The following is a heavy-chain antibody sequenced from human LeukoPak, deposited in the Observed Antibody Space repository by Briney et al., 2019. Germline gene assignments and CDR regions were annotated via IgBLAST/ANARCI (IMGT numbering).Heavy chain of an antibody. D-gene: IGHD2-2*01. CDR1: GYTFTSYG. CDR2: ICAYHGNT. V-gene: IGHV1-18*01. J-gene: IGHJ6*03. Sequence: GASVKVSCKASGYTFTSYGISWVRQDPGQGLEWMGWICAYHGNTNYAQKLQGRVTMTTDTSTSTAYMELRSLRSDDTAVYYCTREHCSSTSCRPFDYYMDVWGKGTTVTVCS. CDR3: TREHCSSTSCRPFDYYMDV.